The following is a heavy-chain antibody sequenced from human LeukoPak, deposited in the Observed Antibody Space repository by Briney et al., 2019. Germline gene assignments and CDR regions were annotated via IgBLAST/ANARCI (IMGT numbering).Heavy chain of an antibody. CDR2: ISVYDGKT. CDR1: GYDFSSYG. Sequence: GASVKVSCKASGYDFSSYGLSWGGHVPGQGLQWMGWISVYDGKTDYGPLQGRVTMTTDTSTGTAYMELRNLRSEDTAIYYCARHMTTVVTSLDYWGQGTLVTVSS. V-gene: IGHV1-18*01. J-gene: IGHJ4*02. CDR3: ARHMTTVVTSLDY. D-gene: IGHD4-23*01.